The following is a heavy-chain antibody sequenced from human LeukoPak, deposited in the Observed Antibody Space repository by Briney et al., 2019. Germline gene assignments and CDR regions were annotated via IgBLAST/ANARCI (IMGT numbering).Heavy chain of an antibody. Sequence: ASVKVSCKASGYTLTSYGISWVRQAPGQGLEWMGWINPNSGGTNYAQKFQGRVTMTRDTSISTAYMELSRLRSDDTAVYYCARDLFHTSYGSGSTPGDYWGQGTLVTVSS. V-gene: IGHV1-2*02. CDR2: INPNSGGT. CDR3: ARDLFHTSYGSGSTPGDY. J-gene: IGHJ4*02. D-gene: IGHD3-10*01. CDR1: GYTLTSYG.